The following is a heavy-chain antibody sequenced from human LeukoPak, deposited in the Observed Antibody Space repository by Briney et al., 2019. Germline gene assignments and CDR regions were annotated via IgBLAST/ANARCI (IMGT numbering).Heavy chain of an antibody. V-gene: IGHV4-34*01. D-gene: IGHD1-20*01. CDR3: AREVKSLTGAGNYYYFYYMDV. Sequence: PSETLSLTCAVYGESFSGYYWSWIRQPPGKGLECIGEINHSGSPNYNPSLKSRVTISVDTSKSQFSLKLSSVTAADTAVYYCAREVKSLTGAGNYYYFYYMDVWGKGTTVTVSS. J-gene: IGHJ6*03. CDR1: GESFSGYY. CDR2: INHSGSP.